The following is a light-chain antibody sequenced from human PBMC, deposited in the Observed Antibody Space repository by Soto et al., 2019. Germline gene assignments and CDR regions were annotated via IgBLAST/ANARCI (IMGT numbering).Light chain of an antibody. Sequence: QSALTQPRSVSGSPGQSVTISCTGTSSDVGYYNYVSWYQHHPGKAPKLMIFDVSKRPSGVPDRFSGSKSGNTASLTISGLQAEDEADYYCCSYAGSYILLFGGGTKVTLL. CDR3: CSYAGSYILL. J-gene: IGLJ2*01. V-gene: IGLV2-11*01. CDR2: DVS. CDR1: SSDVGYYNY.